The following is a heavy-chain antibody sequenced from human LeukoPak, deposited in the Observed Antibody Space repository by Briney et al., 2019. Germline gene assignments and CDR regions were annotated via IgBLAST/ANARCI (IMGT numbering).Heavy chain of an antibody. J-gene: IGHJ4*02. D-gene: IGHD1-1*01. Sequence: ASVKGSCKASGYTFTGYYMHWVRQAPGQGLEWMGWINPNSGGTNYAQKFQGRVTMTRDTSISAAYMERSRLRSDDTAVYYCARAHGSVDYWGQGTLVTVSS. CDR1: GYTFTGYY. V-gene: IGHV1-2*02. CDR2: INPNSGGT. CDR3: ARAHGSVDY.